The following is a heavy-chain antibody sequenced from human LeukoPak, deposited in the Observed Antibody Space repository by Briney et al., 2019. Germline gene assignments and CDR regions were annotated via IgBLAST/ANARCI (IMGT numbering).Heavy chain of an antibody. V-gene: IGHV3-30-3*01. J-gene: IGHJ3*02. CDR1: GSTFSSYA. Sequence: GGSLRLSCAASGSTFSSYAIHWVRQAPAKGLEWVPFLSFDGSNKYYADSVKGRFTISRDNSKNTLYLQMNSLRAEDTAVYYCARGGSPVLRFLEWLPDAFDIWGQGTMVTVSS. CDR2: LSFDGSNK. D-gene: IGHD3-3*01. CDR3: ARGGSPVLRFLEWLPDAFDI.